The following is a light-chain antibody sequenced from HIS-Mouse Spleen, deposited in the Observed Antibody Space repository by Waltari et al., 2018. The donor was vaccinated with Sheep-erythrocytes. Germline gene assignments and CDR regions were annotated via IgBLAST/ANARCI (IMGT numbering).Light chain of an antibody. CDR2: GKN. Sequence: SSELTQDPAVSVALGQTVRITCQGNSLSSYYARCYQQKPGHAPVLAIYGKNNRPSGMPYRFSGSSSGNTASLTITGAQAEEEADYYCNSRDSSGKVFGGGTKLTV. J-gene: IGLJ2*01. CDR3: NSRDSSGKV. V-gene: IGLV3-19*01. CDR1: SLSSYY.